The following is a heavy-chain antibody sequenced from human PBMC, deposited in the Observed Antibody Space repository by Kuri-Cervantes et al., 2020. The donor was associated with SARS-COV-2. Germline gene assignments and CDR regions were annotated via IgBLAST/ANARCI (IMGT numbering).Heavy chain of an antibody. J-gene: IGHJ4*02. CDR3: ARGPPYGLDY. V-gene: IGHV4-59*12. Sequence: GSLRLSCTVSGGSISSYYWSWIRQPPGKGLEWIGLISYSGTTNYNPSLKSRVTISVDTSKNQFSLKLSSVTAADTAVYYCARGPPYGLDYWGQGTLVTVSS. CDR2: ISYSGTT. D-gene: IGHD4-17*01. CDR1: GGSISSYY.